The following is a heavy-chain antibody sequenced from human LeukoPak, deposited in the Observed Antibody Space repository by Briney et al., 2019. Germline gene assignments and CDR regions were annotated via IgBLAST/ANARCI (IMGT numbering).Heavy chain of an antibody. D-gene: IGHD2-15*01. CDR3: AGRASDSYLLY. CDR1: GFTFSSYA. Sequence: GALRLSCAASGFTFSSYAMSWVRQAPGKGLEWVSAISGSGGSTYYADSVKGRFTTSRDNAKNSLFLQMNSLRAEDTAIYYCAGRASDSYLLYWGQGILVTVSA. CDR2: ISGSGGST. V-gene: IGHV3-23*01. J-gene: IGHJ4*02.